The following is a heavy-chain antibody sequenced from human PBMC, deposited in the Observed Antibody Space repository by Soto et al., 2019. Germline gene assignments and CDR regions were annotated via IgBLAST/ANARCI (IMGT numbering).Heavy chain of an antibody. CDR3: ARTDTAMVLFDY. CDR1: GGSISSGGYS. V-gene: IGHV4-30-2*01. CDR2: IYHSGST. J-gene: IGHJ4*02. Sequence: QLQLQESGSGLVKPSQTLSLTCAVSGGSISSGGYSWSWIRQPPGKGLEWIGYIYHSGSTYYNPSLTIRVTISVDRSKNQFSLKLSSVTAADTAVYDCARTDTAMVLFDYWGQGTLVTVSS. D-gene: IGHD5-18*01.